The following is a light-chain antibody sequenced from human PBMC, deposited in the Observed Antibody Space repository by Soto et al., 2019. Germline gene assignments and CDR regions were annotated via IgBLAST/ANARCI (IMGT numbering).Light chain of an antibody. Sequence: QSVLTQPASVSGSPGQSITISCTGSSSDVGGYNYVSWYEQNPGKAPKLIIYDVSNRPSGVSNRFSGSKSGTTASLTISGLQAQDEADYYCSSYTSSSTFVFGTGTKLTVL. J-gene: IGLJ1*01. V-gene: IGLV2-14*01. CDR3: SSYTSSSTFV. CDR1: SSDVGGYNY. CDR2: DVS.